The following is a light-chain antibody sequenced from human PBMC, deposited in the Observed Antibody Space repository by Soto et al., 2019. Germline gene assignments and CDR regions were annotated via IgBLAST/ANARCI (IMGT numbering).Light chain of an antibody. CDR1: SSDVGGYNY. J-gene: IGLJ1*01. CDR2: EVS. Sequence: QSVLTQPPSASWPPGQSVTISCTGTSSDVGGYNYVSWYQQHPGKAPKLMIYEVSKRPSGVPDRFSGSKSGNTASLTVSGLQAEDEADYYCSSYAGSNNFVFGTGTKVTVL. V-gene: IGLV2-8*01. CDR3: SSYAGSNNFV.